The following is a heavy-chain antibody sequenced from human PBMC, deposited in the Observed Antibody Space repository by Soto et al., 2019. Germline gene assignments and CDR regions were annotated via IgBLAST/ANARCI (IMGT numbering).Heavy chain of an antibody. CDR3: ARGSGNKYSSSLPFQH. D-gene: IGHD6-13*01. CDR2: INAGNGNT. V-gene: IGHV1-3*01. J-gene: IGHJ1*01. CDR1: GYTFTSYA. Sequence: GASVKVSCKASGYTFTSYAMHWVRQAPGQRLEWMGWINAGNGNTKYSQKFQGRVTITRDTSASTAYMELSSLRSEDTAVYYCARGSGNKYSSSLPFQHWGQGTLVTVSS.